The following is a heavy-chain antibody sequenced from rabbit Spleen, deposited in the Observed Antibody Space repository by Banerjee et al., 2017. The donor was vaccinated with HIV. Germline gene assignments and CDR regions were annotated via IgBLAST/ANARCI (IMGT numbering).Heavy chain of an antibody. J-gene: IGHJ4*01. CDR2: IYTSSGNT. D-gene: IGHD2-1*01. CDR1: GVDFSSYYY. Sequence: QQLLEESGGGLVKPGGTLSLTCKASGVDFSSYYYIFCVRQAPGKGLELIACIYTSSGNTWYASWVHGRFPISRNTSLHTVDLKMSSLTAADTATYFCARALATMTMMITPFNLWGQGTLVTVS. V-gene: IGHV1S43*01. CDR3: ARALATMTMMITPFNL.